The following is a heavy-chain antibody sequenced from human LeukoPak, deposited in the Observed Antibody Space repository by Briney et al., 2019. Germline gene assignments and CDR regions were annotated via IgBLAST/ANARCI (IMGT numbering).Heavy chain of an antibody. CDR1: GGSISSSSYY. Sequence: SETLSLTCTVSGGSISSSSYYWSWIRQPAGKGLEWIGRIYTSGSTNYNPSLKSRVTMSVDTSKNQFSLKLSSVTAADTAVYYCAREAKGYCSGGSCYRSYYYYYMDVWGKGTTVTISS. CDR3: AREAKGYCSGGSCYRSYYYYYMDV. CDR2: IYTSGST. D-gene: IGHD2-15*01. J-gene: IGHJ6*03. V-gene: IGHV4-61*02.